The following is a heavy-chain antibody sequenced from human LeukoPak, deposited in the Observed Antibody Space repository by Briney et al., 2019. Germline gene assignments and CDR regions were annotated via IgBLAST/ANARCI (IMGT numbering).Heavy chain of an antibody. CDR2: IYYSGST. J-gene: IGHJ4*02. CDR1: GXXIXXXY. Sequence: SETLSLTCTASGXXIXXXYXXXXXXPPGXGLXYIGYIYYSGSTNHNPSLKSRVTISVDTSKNQFSLKLSSVTAADTAXYYCARGRYTFDYWGQGTLVTVSS. D-gene: IGHD1-1*01. CDR3: ARGRYTFDY. V-gene: IGHV4-59*01.